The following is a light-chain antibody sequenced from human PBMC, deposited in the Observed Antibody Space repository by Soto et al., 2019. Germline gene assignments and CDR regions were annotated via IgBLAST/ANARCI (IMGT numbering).Light chain of an antibody. CDR2: GAS. CDR1: QSVSSN. CDR3: QQNHDWPLT. J-gene: IGKJ4*01. Sequence: EIVMTQSPATLSVSPGERATLSCRASQSVSSNLAWYQQKPGQAPRLLIYGASTRATGIPARFSGSGSGTEFTLTISSLQSEDFAVYYCQQNHDWPLTFGGGTKVDIK. V-gene: IGKV3-15*01.